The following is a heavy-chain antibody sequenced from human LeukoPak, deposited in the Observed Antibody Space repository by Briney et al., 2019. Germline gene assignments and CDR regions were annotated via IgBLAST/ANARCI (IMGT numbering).Heavy chain of an antibody. V-gene: IGHV1-46*01. CDR1: GYPFTSYY. J-gene: IGHJ6*02. CDR3: ASVYKYGMDV. Sequence: ASGKVSSKASGYPFTSYYMHWVRQAPGQGLEWMAIINPSGGSTSHAQKFQGRVTMTRDTSASTVYMELSSLRSEDTAVYYCASVYKYGMDVWGQGTTVTVSS. CDR2: INPSGGST.